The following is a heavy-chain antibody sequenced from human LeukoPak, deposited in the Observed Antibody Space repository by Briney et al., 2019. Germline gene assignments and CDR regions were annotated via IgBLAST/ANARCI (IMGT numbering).Heavy chain of an antibody. CDR2: IKSKTEGGTT. V-gene: IGHV3-15*01. Sequence: GRTLRLSRAASGFTFSNAWMSWVREAPAKGLEGVGRIKSKTEGGTTDYAAPVKGRFTISRHDSKNTLYLQMNSLKTEDAVVYYCTGVSCSDAFDIWGQGTLVTVSS. J-gene: IGHJ3*02. CDR1: GFTFSNAW. D-gene: IGHD2-2*01. CDR3: TGVSCSDAFDI.